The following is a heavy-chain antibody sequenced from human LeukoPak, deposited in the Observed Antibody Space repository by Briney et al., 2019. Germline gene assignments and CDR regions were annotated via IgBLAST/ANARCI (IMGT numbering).Heavy chain of an antibody. CDR3: ASILRYFDWSYTSDDAFDI. CDR1: GFTVSSNY. CDR2: VYSGGST. V-gene: IGHV3-53*01. D-gene: IGHD3-9*01. Sequence: PGGSLRLSCAASGFTVSSNYMSWVRQAPGKGLEGVSVVYSGGSTYYADSVKGRFTISSDNSKNALYLQMNSLRAEDTAVYYCASILRYFDWSYTSDDAFDIWGQGTMVTVSS. J-gene: IGHJ3*02.